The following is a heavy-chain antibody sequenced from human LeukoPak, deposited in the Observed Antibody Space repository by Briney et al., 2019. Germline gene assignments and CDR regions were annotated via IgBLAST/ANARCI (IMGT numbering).Heavy chain of an antibody. CDR2: IKQDGSEK. J-gene: IGHJ4*02. CDR3: ARDPSYSSSWYGDY. V-gene: IGHV3-7*01. Sequence: GGSLRLSCAASGFTFSSYWMSWVRQAPGKGLEWVANIKQDGSEKYYVDSVEGRFTISRDNAKNSLYLQMNSLRAEDTAVYYCARDPSYSSSWYGDYWGQGTLVTVSS. CDR1: GFTFSSYW. D-gene: IGHD6-13*01.